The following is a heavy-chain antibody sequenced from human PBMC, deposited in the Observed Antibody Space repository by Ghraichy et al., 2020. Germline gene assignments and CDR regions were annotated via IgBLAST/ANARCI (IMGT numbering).Heavy chain of an antibody. Sequence: SGPTLVKPTQTLTLTCTFSGFSLSTSGVGVGWIRQPPGKALEWLALIYWNDDKRYSPSLKRRLTITKDTSKNQVVLTMTNMDPVDTGTYYCAHEYCGGDCIYGMDVWGQGTTVTVSS. V-gene: IGHV2-5*01. CDR3: AHEYCGGDCIYGMDV. CDR1: GFSLSTSGVG. D-gene: IGHD2-21*02. CDR2: IYWNDDK. J-gene: IGHJ6*02.